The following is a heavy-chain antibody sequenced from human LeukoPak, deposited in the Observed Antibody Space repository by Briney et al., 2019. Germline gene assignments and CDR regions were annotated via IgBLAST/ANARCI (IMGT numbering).Heavy chain of an antibody. CDR3: PRSEDSVVD. Sequence: SETLSLTCTVSGGSISSSSYYWGWIRQPPGKGLEWIGSIYYSGSTYYNPSLKSRVTISVDTSKNQFSLKLSSVTAADTAVYYCPRSEDSVVDWGEGTLVTVSS. CDR2: IYYSGST. D-gene: IGHD2-15*01. J-gene: IGHJ4*02. V-gene: IGHV4-39*01. CDR1: GGSISSSSYY.